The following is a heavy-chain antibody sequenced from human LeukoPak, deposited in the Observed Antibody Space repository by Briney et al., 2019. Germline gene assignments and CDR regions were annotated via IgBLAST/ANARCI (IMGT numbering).Heavy chain of an antibody. J-gene: IGHJ5*02. CDR1: GFTFSSYA. CDR2: ISGSGGST. V-gene: IGHV3-23*01. Sequence: AGGSLRLSCAASGFTFSSYAMSWVRQAPGKGLEWVSAISGSGGSTYYADSVKGRFTISRDNSKNTLYLQMNSLRAEDTAVYYCAKAAYYYGSGSYYNENWFDPWGQGTLVTVSS. D-gene: IGHD3-10*01. CDR3: AKAAYYYGSGSYYNENWFDP.